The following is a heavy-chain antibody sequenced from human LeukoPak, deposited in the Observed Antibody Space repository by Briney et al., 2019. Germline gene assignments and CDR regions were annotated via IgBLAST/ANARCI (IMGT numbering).Heavy chain of an antibody. V-gene: IGHV3-30*02. J-gene: IGHJ4*02. Sequence: GGSLRLSCAASGFTFSSYGMHWVRQAPGKGLEWVAFIRYDGSNKYYADSVKGRFTISRDNSKNTLYLQMNSLRAGDTAVYYCAKVKYSSSYFDYWGQGTLVTVSS. CDR3: AKVKYSSSYFDY. CDR2: IRYDGSNK. CDR1: GFTFSSYG. D-gene: IGHD6-6*01.